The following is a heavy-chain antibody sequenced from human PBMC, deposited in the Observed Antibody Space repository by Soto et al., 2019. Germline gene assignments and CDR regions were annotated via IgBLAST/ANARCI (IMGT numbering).Heavy chain of an antibody. CDR1: GYTFTSYD. Sequence: EASVKVSCKASGYTFTSYDINWVRQATGQGLEWMGWMNPNSGNTGYAQKFQGRVTMTRNTSISTAYMELSSLRSEDTAVYYCARGRCTNGVCYYYGMDVWGQGTTVTVSS. J-gene: IGHJ6*02. CDR3: ARGRCTNGVCYYYGMDV. D-gene: IGHD2-8*01. V-gene: IGHV1-8*01. CDR2: MNPNSGNT.